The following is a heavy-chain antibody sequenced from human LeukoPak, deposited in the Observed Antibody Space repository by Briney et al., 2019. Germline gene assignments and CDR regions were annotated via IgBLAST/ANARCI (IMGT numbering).Heavy chain of an antibody. Sequence: GSSVKVSCKASGGTFSSYAISWVRQAPGQGLEWMGGIIPIFGTANYAQKFQGRVTITADESTSTAYMELSSLRSEDTAVYYCARDSTMVRGAPSWFDPWGQGTLVTVSS. CDR1: GGTFSSYA. J-gene: IGHJ5*02. D-gene: IGHD3-10*01. CDR2: IIPIFGTA. V-gene: IGHV1-69*01. CDR3: ARDSTMVRGAPSWFDP.